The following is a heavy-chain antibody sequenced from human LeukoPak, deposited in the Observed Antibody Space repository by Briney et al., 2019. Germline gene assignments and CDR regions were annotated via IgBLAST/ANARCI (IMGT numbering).Heavy chain of an antibody. D-gene: IGHD4-17*01. CDR3: AKDLLSTVTTILDY. Sequence: GGSLRLSCAASGFTFSSYGMHWVRQAPGKGLEWVAIIRYDGSNKYYADSVKGRFTISRDNSKNTLYLQMNSLRAEDTAVYYCAKDLLSTVTTILDYWGQGTLVTVSS. V-gene: IGHV3-30*02. CDR1: GFTFSSYG. J-gene: IGHJ4*02. CDR2: IRYDGSNK.